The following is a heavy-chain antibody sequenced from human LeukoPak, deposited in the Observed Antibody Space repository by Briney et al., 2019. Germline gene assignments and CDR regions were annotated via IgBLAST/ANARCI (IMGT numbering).Heavy chain of an antibody. D-gene: IGHD3-10*02. V-gene: IGHV1-3*01. CDR2: INAGNGNT. CDR3: ARPSVRGVITLDY. CDR1: GYTFTSYA. Sequence: ASVKVSRKASGYTFTSYAMHWERQAPGQRLEWMGWINAGNGNTKYSQKFQGRVTITRDTSASTAYMELSSLRSEDTAVYYCARPSVRGVITLDYWGQGTLVTVYS. J-gene: IGHJ4*02.